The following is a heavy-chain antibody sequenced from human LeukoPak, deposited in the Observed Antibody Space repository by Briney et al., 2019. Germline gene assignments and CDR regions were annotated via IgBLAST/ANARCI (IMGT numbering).Heavy chain of an antibody. J-gene: IGHJ4*02. CDR1: GDSISTYH. Sequence: SEGLSLTCNVSGDSISTYHWNWIRKPPGRGLEWIGYMQFTGCSNYNPSLKSRVSMSVDTSKNRIVLNLSSVTAADTAVYYCARDKRHSYGRYFDHWGQGLIVTVSS. CDR3: ARDKRHSYGRYFDH. V-gene: IGHV4-59*01. D-gene: IGHD5-18*01. CDR2: MQFTGCS.